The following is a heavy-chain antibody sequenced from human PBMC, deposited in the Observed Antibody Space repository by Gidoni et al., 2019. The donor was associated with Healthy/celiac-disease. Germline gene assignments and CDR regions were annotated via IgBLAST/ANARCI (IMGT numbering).Heavy chain of an antibody. Sequence: QVQLVESGGGVVQPGRSLRLSCAASGFTFSSYGMHWVRQAPGKGLEWVAVISYDGSNNYYADSVKGRFTISRDNSKNTLYLQMNSLRAEDTAVYYCAKVEVFGVVIKGSAYYYGMDVWGQGTTVTVSS. D-gene: IGHD3-3*01. CDR1: GFTFSSYG. V-gene: IGHV3-30*18. J-gene: IGHJ6*02. CDR2: ISYDGSNN. CDR3: AKVEVFGVVIKGSAYYYGMDV.